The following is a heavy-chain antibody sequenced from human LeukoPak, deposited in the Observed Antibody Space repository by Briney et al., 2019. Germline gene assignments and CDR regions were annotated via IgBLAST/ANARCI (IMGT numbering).Heavy chain of an antibody. J-gene: IGHJ4*02. D-gene: IGHD1-7*01. CDR3: ARGELELPPDY. Sequence: SETLSLTCVVYGGSFSGYYWSWIRQPPGKGLEWIGEINHSGSTNYNPSLKSRVTISVDTSKNQFSLKLSSVTAADTAVYYCARGELELPPDYWSQGTLVTVSS. V-gene: IGHV4-34*01. CDR1: GGSFSGYY. CDR2: INHSGST.